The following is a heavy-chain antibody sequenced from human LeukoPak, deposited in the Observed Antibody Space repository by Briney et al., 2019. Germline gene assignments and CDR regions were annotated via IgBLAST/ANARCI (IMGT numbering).Heavy chain of an antibody. CDR2: ISAYHGHT. J-gene: IGHJ4*02. V-gene: IGHV1-18*01. CDR3: ARVRTTLLDY. Sequence: ASVKVSCNASGYTFTSYDFTWMRQAPGQGLEWMGWISAYHGHTKYAQKLQGRVTMTTDTSTSTAYMELRSLRSDDTAVYYCARVRTTLLDYWGQGTLVTVSS. D-gene: IGHD2/OR15-2a*01. CDR1: GYTFTSYD.